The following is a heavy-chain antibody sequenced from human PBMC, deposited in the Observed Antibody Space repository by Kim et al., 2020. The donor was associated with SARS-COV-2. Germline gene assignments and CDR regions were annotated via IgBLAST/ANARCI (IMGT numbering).Heavy chain of an antibody. CDR2: IYSGGST. CDR1: GFTVSSNY. Sequence: GGSLRLSCAASGFTVSSNYMSWVRQAPGKGLEWVSVIYSGGSTYYADSVKGRFTISRDNSKNTLYLQMNSLRAEDTAVYYCASPRRLGELSWEYWGQGTLVTVSS. V-gene: IGHV3-53*01. J-gene: IGHJ4*02. CDR3: ASPRRLGELSWEY. D-gene: IGHD3-16*02.